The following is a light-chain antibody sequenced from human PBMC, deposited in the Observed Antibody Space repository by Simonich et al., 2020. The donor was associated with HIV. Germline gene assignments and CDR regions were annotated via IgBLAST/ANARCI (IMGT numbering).Light chain of an antibody. Sequence: DIVMTQSPDSLAVSLGERATINCKSSRSVLYSSNNKNYLAWYQQKPGQPPNLLIYGASTRESGVPDRFSASGSGTDFTLTISSLQAEDVAVYSCQQYYSTPPTFGQGTKVEIK. CDR2: GAS. CDR1: RSVLYSSNNKNY. V-gene: IGKV4-1*01. CDR3: QQYYSTPPT. J-gene: IGKJ1*01.